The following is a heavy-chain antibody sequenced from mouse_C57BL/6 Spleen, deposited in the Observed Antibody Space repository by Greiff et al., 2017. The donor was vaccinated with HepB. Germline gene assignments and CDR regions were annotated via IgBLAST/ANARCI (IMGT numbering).Heavy chain of an antibody. J-gene: IGHJ4*01. Sequence: EVMLVESAGGLVQPGSSMKLSCTASGFTFSDYYMAWVRQVPEKGLEWVANINYDGSSTYYLDSLKSRFIISRDNAKNILYLQMSSLKSEDTATYYCAREEPTGAMDYWGQGTSVTVSS. D-gene: IGHD1-1*01. V-gene: IGHV5-16*01. CDR1: GFTFSDYY. CDR3: AREEPTGAMDY. CDR2: INYDGSST.